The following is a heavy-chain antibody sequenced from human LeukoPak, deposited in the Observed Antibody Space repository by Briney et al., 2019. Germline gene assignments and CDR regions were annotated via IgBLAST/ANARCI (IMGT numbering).Heavy chain of an antibody. J-gene: IGHJ5*02. CDR3: ARGSTWGWFDP. Sequence: ASVKASCKASGYTFTSYYMHWVRQAPGQGLEWMGIINPSGGSTSYAQKFQGRVTMTRDMSTSTVYMELSSLRSEDTAVYYCARGSTWGWFDPWGQGTLVTVSS. CDR2: INPSGGST. V-gene: IGHV1-46*01. CDR1: GYTFTSYY. D-gene: IGHD3-16*01.